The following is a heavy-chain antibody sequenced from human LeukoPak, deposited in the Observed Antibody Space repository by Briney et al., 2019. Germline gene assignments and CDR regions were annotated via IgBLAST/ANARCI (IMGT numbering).Heavy chain of an antibody. J-gene: IGHJ3*02. D-gene: IGHD1-26*01. CDR2: INPSGGST. CDR1: GYTFTSYY. V-gene: IGHV1-46*01. Sequence: GASVKVSCKASGYTFTSYYMHWVRQAPGQGLEWMGIINPSGGSTSYAQKFQGRVTMTRDMSTSTVYMELSSLRSEDTAVYYCAREGSIVGATTYAFDIWGQGTKVTVSS. CDR3: AREGSIVGATTYAFDI.